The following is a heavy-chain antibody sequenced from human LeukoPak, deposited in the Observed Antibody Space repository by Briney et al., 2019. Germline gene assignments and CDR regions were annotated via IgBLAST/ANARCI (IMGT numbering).Heavy chain of an antibody. V-gene: IGHV3-53*01. CDR3: ARGHFGLDV. Sequence: PGGSLRLSCAASGFTVSSNYMSWVRQAPGKGLEWVSVIYSGGSTYYADSVKGRFTISRDNAKKTVNLQMTSLRAEDTAIYYCARGHFGLDVWGQGTTVTVSS. CDR2: IYSGGST. J-gene: IGHJ6*01. CDR1: GFTVSSNY.